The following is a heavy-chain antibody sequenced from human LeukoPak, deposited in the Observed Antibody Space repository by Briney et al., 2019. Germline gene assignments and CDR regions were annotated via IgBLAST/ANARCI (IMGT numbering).Heavy chain of an antibody. J-gene: IGHJ4*02. CDR3: AREMGVGSTMGYFYY. CDR2: INLSAGTT. D-gene: IGHD1-26*01. CDR1: GYTFTGYY. Sequence: ASVTVSCKASGYTFTGYYMHWVRQAPGQGLEWMGVINLSAGTTNYAQKFQGRVTMTRDMSTSTVYMELSSLTSEDTAVYYCAREMGVGSTMGYFYYWGQGTLVTVSS. V-gene: IGHV1-46*01.